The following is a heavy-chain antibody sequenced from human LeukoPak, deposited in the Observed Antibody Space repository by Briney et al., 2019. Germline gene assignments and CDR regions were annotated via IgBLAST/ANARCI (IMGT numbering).Heavy chain of an antibody. V-gene: IGHV3-74*01. CDR1: GFTFSSYW. J-gene: IGHJ4*02. D-gene: IGHD3-10*01. Sequence: PGGSLRLSCAASGFTFSSYWMHWVRQAPGKGLVWVSRINSDGSSTSYADSVKGRFTISRGNAKNTLYLQMNSLRAEDTAVYYCARAITQADFDYWGQGTLVTVSS. CDR2: INSDGSST. CDR3: ARAITQADFDY.